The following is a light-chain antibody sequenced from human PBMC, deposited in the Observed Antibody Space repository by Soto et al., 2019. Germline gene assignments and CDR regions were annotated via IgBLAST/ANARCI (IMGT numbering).Light chain of an antibody. Sequence: QSALTQPASVSGSPGQSITISCTGTSSDVGDNNYVSWYQQHLGRAPKLMMYDVTHRPSGISNRFSGSKSGNTASLTISGLQAEDEADYYCSSYTSSSTLYVFGTGTKLTVL. CDR3: SSYTSSSTLYV. CDR2: DVT. V-gene: IGLV2-14*01. CDR1: SSDVGDNNY. J-gene: IGLJ1*01.